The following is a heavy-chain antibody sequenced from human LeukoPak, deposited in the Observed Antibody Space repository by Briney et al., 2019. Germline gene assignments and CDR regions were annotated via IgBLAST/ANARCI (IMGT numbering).Heavy chain of an antibody. Sequence: GGSLRLSCAASGFTFSSYGMHWVRQAPGKGLEWVSSISSSSSYIYYADSVKGRFTISRDNAKNSLYLQMNSLRAEDTAVYYCARGEDYGDYNYWGQGTLVTVSS. D-gene: IGHD4-17*01. CDR1: GFTFSSYG. CDR2: ISSSSSYI. CDR3: ARGEDYGDYNY. V-gene: IGHV3-21*01. J-gene: IGHJ4*02.